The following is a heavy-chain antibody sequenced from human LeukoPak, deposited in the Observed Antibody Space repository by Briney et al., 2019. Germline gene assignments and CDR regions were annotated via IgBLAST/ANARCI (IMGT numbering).Heavy chain of an antibody. CDR2: ISSGRKYI. Sequence: GGSLRLSCTASGFTFSSYSMNWVRQGAGKGLEWVSSISSGRKYIYYADSVKGRFTISRDNARNSLYLQMNSLRAEDTAVYYCARASPQYSSSDYWGQGTLVTVSS. D-gene: IGHD6-6*01. V-gene: IGHV3-21*01. CDR1: GFTFSSYS. CDR3: ARASPQYSSSDY. J-gene: IGHJ4*02.